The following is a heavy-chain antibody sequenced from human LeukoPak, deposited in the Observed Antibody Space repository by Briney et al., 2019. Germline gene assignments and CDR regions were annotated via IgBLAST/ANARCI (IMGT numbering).Heavy chain of an antibody. J-gene: IGHJ4*02. CDR1: GYTFTSYD. CDR2: MNPNSGNT. CDR3: ARGRGSSGWPLDY. Sequence: ASVKVSCKASGYTFTSYDINWVRQATGQGLEWMGWMNPNSGNTGYAQKFQGRVNMTRNTSIRTAYVALSSLRSEDTAVYYCARGRGSSGWPLDYWGQGTLVTVSS. V-gene: IGHV1-8*01. D-gene: IGHD6-19*01.